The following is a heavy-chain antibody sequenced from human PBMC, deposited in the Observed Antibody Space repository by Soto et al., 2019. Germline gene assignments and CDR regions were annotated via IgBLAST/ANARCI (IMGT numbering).Heavy chain of an antibody. CDR2: VNPILSMS. Sequence: QVQLVQSGAEVKRPGSSVKVSCKASGDTFNFYSINWVRQAPGVGLEWVGRVNPILSMSNYAQRFQGRVTMTADKSTSTAYMERRSLRSEDTAIYYCASSYGSGYRAFDSWGQGALVTVSS. J-gene: IGHJ4*02. D-gene: IGHD3-10*01. CDR3: ASSYGSGYRAFDS. CDR1: GDTFNFYS. V-gene: IGHV1-69*02.